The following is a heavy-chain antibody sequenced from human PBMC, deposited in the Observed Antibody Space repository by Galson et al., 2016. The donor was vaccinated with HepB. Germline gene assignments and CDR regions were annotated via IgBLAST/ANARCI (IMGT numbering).Heavy chain of an antibody. J-gene: IGHJ3*02. Sequence: SLRLSCAASGFSVSSHYMRWVRQAPGTGLDWVSVIYTRATTHYADSVKGRFTISRDTSKNTLYLQMNSLRAEDTAVYYYASQMGIPVAENAFDIWGQGTMVTVSS. CDR3: ASQMGIPVAENAFDI. CDR1: GFSVSSHY. D-gene: IGHD6-19*01. CDR2: IYTRATT. V-gene: IGHV3-53*01.